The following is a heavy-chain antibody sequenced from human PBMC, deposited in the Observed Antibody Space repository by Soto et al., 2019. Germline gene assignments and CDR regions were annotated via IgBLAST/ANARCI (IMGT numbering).Heavy chain of an antibody. CDR3: AKDQPRFNWNDDYYYGMDV. D-gene: IGHD1-1*01. Sequence: PSETLSLTCAVSGGPIRAYHWTWIRQPPGKGLEWIGYVLYSGNTKYNPSLKSRVTISVDTSKNQFSLRLSSVTAADTAVYYCAKDQPRFNWNDDYYYGMDVWGQGTTVTVSS. CDR2: VLYSGNT. J-gene: IGHJ6*02. V-gene: IGHV4-59*01. CDR1: GGPIRAYH.